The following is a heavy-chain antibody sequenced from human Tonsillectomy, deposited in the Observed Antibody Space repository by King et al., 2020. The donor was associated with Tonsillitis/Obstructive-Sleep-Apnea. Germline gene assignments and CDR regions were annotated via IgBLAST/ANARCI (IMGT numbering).Heavy chain of an antibody. D-gene: IGHD3-16*01. V-gene: IGHV3-23*01. CDR1: GFTFSTFA. Sequence: VQLLESGGGLVQPGGSLRLSCAASGFTFSTFAMSWVRQAPGEGLEWVSEITGGADTTYYEDSVRGRFTISRDNSKNTLYLQMNSLRAEDTAVYYCAKARGMGYFDYWGQGTLVTVSS. J-gene: IGHJ4*02. CDR3: AKARGMGYFDY. CDR2: ITGGADTT.